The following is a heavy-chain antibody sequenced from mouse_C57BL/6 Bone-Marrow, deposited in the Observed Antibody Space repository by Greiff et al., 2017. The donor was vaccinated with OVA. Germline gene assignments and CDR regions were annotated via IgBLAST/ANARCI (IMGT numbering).Heavy chain of an antibody. D-gene: IGHD2-3*01. Sequence: QVQLQQSGAELARPGASVKLSCKASGYTFTSYGISWVKQSTGQGLEWIGEIYPRSGNTYYNEKFKGKATLTADKSSSTAYMELRSLTSEDSAVYFCARFPVYDGYYYYAMDYWGQGTSVTVSS. V-gene: IGHV1-81*01. CDR2: IYPRSGNT. CDR1: GYTFTSYG. J-gene: IGHJ4*01. CDR3: ARFPVYDGYYYYAMDY.